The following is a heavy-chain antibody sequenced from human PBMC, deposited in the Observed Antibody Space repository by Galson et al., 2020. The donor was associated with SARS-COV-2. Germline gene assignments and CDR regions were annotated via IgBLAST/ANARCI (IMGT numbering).Heavy chain of an antibody. V-gene: IGHV4-30-2*01. CDR2: IPHSGGT. D-gene: IGHD4-17*01. Sequence: SETLSLTCAVSETSISSGSSSGNWTRQPPGKGRGWMGYIPHSGGTYYNPSLKSRVTISGDRSKNQFSLRLSSVTAADTAVYYCARLHYGEYAPEAFDIWGPGTRVTVAS. CDR1: ETSISSGSSS. CDR3: ARLHYGEYAPEAFDI. J-gene: IGHJ3*02.